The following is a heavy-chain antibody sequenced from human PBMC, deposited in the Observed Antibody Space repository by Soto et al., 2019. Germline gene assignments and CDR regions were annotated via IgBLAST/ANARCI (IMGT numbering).Heavy chain of an antibody. CDR2: TYYRSKWYN. J-gene: IGHJ6*02. Sequence: SQTLSLTCAISGDSVSSNSAAWNWIRQSPSRGLEWLGRTYYRSKWYNDYAVSVKSRITINPDTSKNQFSLQLNSVTPEDTAVYYCARDRGAVPGLYYYYGMDVWGQGTTVTVSS. D-gene: IGHD6-19*01. CDR1: GDSVSSNSAA. V-gene: IGHV6-1*01. CDR3: ARDRGAVPGLYYYYGMDV.